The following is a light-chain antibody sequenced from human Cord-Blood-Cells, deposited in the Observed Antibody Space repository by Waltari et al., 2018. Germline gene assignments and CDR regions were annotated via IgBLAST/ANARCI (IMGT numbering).Light chain of an antibody. V-gene: IGKV1-33*01. J-gene: IGKJ1*01. Sequence: IQMTQTPSALSAYEGDRVTSTCQASQDIINYLNWYQQKPGKAPKLLIYDASKLETGVPSRFSGSGSGTDFTCTSSSLQPEYIATYYCQQYDNLPWTFGQGTKVEI. CDR2: DAS. CDR1: QDIINY. CDR3: QQYDNLPWT.